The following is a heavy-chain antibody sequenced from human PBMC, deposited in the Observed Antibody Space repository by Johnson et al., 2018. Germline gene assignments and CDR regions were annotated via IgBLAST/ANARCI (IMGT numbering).Heavy chain of an antibody. Sequence: QVQLQESGPGLVKPSETLSLTCTVSGGSISSYYWSWIRQPPGKGLEWIGYIYYSGSTNYNPSLKSRVTISVDTSNNQFSLKLSSVTAADTAVYYCAGAVPLLGAFDIWGQGTMVTVSS. CDR3: AGAVPLLGAFDI. CDR2: IYYSGST. D-gene: IGHD7-27*01. V-gene: IGHV4-59*01. CDR1: GGSISSYY. J-gene: IGHJ3*02.